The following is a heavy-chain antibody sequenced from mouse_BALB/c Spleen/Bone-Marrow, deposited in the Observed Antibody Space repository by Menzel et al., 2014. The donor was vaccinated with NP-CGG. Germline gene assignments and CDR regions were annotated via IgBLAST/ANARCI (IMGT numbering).Heavy chain of an antibody. CDR1: GYSITSGYN. Sequence: DVMLVESGPDLVKSSQSLSLTCTVTGYSITSGYNCHWIRQFPGNKLEWMGYIHYSGYTNYNPSLKSRISITRDTSKNQFFLQLNSVTTEDTATYYCARGGYYGSSYFDYWGQGTTLTVSS. D-gene: IGHD1-1*01. J-gene: IGHJ2*01. V-gene: IGHV3-1*02. CDR2: IHYSGYT. CDR3: ARGGYYGSSYFDY.